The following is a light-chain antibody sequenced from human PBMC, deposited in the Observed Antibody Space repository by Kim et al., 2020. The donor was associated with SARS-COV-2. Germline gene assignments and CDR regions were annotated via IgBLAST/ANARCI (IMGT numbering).Light chain of an antibody. CDR2: RND. CDR3: ATWDDSLNEV. V-gene: IGLV1-47*01. J-gene: IGLJ3*02. Sequence: PGQGVTISCSGTRSKVGRNFVYWYQQFPRAAPQLLIYRNDQRPSGVPDRFSGSKSDTSASLTISGLRFEDEATYHCATWDDSLNEVFGGGTQLSVL. CDR1: RSKVGRNF.